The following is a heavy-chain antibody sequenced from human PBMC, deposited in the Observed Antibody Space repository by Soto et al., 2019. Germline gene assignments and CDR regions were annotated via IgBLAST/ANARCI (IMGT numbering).Heavy chain of an antibody. Sequence: EVQLVESGGGLVKPGGSLRLSCAASGFTFSSYSMNWVRQAPGKGLEWVSSISSSSSYIYYADSVKGRFTISRDNAKNSLYLQMNSLRAEDTAVYYCARDLALSGWSRMDVWGQGTTVTVSS. CDR3: ARDLALSGWSRMDV. J-gene: IGHJ6*02. V-gene: IGHV3-21*01. CDR2: ISSSSSYI. CDR1: GFTFSSYS. D-gene: IGHD6-19*01.